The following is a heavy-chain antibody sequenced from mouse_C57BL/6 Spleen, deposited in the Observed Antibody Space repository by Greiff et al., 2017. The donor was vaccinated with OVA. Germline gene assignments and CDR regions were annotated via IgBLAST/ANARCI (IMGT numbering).Heavy chain of an antibody. CDR2: IYPRDGST. V-gene: IGHV1-78*01. D-gene: IGHD1-1*01. CDR3: AVVYYGSSYEDY. CDR1: GYTFTDHT. J-gene: IGHJ2*01. Sequence: VKLQESDAELVKPGASVKISCKVSGYTFTDHTIHWMKQRPEQGLEWIGYIYPRDGSTKYNEKFKGKATLTADKSSSTAYMQLNSLTSEDSAVYFCAVVYYGSSYEDYWGQGTTLTVSS.